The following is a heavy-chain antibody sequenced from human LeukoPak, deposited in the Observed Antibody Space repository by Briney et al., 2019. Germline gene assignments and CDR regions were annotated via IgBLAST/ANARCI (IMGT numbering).Heavy chain of an antibody. Sequence: SETLSLTCTVSGGSISSSSYYWGWIRQPPGKGLDWIGSIYYGGSAYYNEPLKSRVTISLDTSKNQISLQLSSVTAADTAVYYCARLRRVRGGRMEFDSWGQGTLVTVSS. D-gene: IGHD3-10*01. CDR3: ARLRRVRGGRMEFDS. V-gene: IGHV4-39*01. CDR2: IYYGGSA. J-gene: IGHJ5*01. CDR1: GGSISSSSYY.